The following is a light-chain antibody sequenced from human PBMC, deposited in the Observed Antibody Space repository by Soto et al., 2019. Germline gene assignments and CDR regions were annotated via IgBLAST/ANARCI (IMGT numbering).Light chain of an antibody. J-gene: IGKJ2*01. CDR2: GAA. V-gene: IGKV3-20*01. CDR1: QSVTNNY. Sequence: EIVLTQSPGTLSLSPGERATLSCRASQSVTNNYLAWYRHKPGQAPRCLIYGAAIRSPGIPDRFSGSGSGTDFTLTISRLEPEDFAVYYCQQYGSSRTFGQGTKLEIK. CDR3: QQYGSSRT.